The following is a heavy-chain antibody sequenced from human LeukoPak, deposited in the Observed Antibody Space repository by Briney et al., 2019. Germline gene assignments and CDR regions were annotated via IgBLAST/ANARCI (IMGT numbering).Heavy chain of an antibody. V-gene: IGHV1-2*02. CDR1: GYTFTGYY. CDR2: INPNSGGT. J-gene: IGHJ4*02. CDR3: ARIAASYLQWLAYYFDY. D-gene: IGHD6-19*01. Sequence: ASVKVSCKASGYTFTGYYMHWVRQAPGQGLEWMGWINPNSGGTNYAQKFQGRVTMTRDTSISTAYMELSRLRSDDTAAYYCARIAASYLQWLAYYFDYWGQGTLVTVSS.